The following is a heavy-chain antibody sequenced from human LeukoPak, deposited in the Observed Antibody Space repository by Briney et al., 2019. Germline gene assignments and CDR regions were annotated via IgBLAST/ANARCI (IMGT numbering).Heavy chain of an antibody. CDR2: IYHSGST. J-gene: IGHJ3*02. CDR3: ARPIGGYCSSTSCYRGGAFDI. CDR1: GYSISSGYY. V-gene: IGHV4-38-2*01. Sequence: SETLSLTCAVSGYSISSGYYWDWIRQPPGKGLEWIGSIYHSGSTYYNPSLKSRVTISVDTSKNQFSLKLSSVTAADTAVYYCARPIGGYCSSTSCYRGGAFDIWGQGTMVTVSS. D-gene: IGHD2-2*02.